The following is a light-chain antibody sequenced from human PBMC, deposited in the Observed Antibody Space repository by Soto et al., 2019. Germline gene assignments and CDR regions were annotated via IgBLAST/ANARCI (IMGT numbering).Light chain of an antibody. CDR1: SSNIGAGYD. CDR3: QSYDSSLSAYV. CDR2: SSY. Sequence: QSVLTQPPSVSGAPGQRVTISCTGSSSNIGAGYDVHWFQQFPGTAPKLLVYSSYNRPSGAPDRFSGSKSGTSASLAITGLQAEDEADFYCQSYDSSLSAYVFGTGTKVTVL. J-gene: IGLJ1*01. V-gene: IGLV1-40*01.